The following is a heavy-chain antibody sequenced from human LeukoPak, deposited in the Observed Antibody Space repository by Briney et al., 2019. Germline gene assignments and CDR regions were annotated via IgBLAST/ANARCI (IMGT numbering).Heavy chain of an antibody. Sequence: ASVKVSCKASGYTFTAYYMHWVRQAPGQGLEWMGWINPNSGGTNYAQKFQGRVTMTRDTSISTAYMELSRLRSDDTAVYYCARWVDSSGYYGYFDYWGQGTLVTVSS. J-gene: IGHJ4*02. V-gene: IGHV1-2*02. CDR3: ARWVDSSGYYGYFDY. CDR1: GYTFTAYY. D-gene: IGHD3-22*01. CDR2: INPNSGGT.